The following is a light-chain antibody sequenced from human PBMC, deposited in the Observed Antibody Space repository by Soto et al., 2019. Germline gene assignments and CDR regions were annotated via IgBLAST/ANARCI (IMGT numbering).Light chain of an antibody. V-gene: IGLV2-23*01. Sequence: QSVLTQPASVSGSPGQSITISCTGTSSDVGSYNLVSWYQQHPGKAPKLMIYEGNKRASGVSNRFSGSKSGITASLTISGLQAEDEADYYCCSYAGSSTWVFGGGTQLTVL. CDR3: CSYAGSSTWV. CDR1: SSDVGSYNL. CDR2: EGN. J-gene: IGLJ3*02.